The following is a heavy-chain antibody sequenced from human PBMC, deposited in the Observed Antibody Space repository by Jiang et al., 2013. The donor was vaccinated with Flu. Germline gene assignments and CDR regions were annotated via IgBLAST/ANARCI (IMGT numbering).Heavy chain of an antibody. CDR2: IWYDGSNK. CDR1: GFTFSSYG. Sequence: ASGFTFSSYGMHWVRQAPGKGLEWVAVIWYDGSNKYYADSVKGRFTISRDNSKNTLYLQMNSLRAEDTAVYYCAREGVGPDYWGQGTLVTVSS. J-gene: IGHJ4*02. CDR3: AREGVGPDY. D-gene: IGHD1-26*01. V-gene: IGHV3-33*01.